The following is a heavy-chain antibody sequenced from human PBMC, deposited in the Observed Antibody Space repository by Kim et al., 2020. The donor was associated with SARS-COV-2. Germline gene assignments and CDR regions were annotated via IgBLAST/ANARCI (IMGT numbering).Heavy chain of an antibody. CDR3: ARWRYFDWLYAFDI. J-gene: IGHJ3*02. CDR2: IYYSGST. Sequence: SETLSLTCTVSGGSISSYYWSWIRQPPGKGLEWIGYIYYSGSTNYNPSLKSRVTISVDTSKNQFSLKLSSVTAADTAVYYCARWRYFDWLYAFDIWGQGTMVTVSS. CDR1: GGSISSYY. D-gene: IGHD3-9*01. V-gene: IGHV4-59*01.